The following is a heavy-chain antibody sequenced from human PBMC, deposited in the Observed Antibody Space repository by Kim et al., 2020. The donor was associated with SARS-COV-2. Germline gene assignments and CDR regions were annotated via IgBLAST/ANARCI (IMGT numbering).Heavy chain of an antibody. CDR3: ARSRPAPGGDAFDI. J-gene: IGHJ3*02. Sequence: SETLSLTCTVSGGSVSSGSYYWSWIRQPPGKGLEWIGYIYYSGSTNYNPSLKSRVTISVDTSKNQFSLKLSSVTAADTAVYYCARSRPAPGGDAFDIWGQGTMVTVS. D-gene: IGHD3-10*01. CDR2: IYYSGST. CDR1: GGSVSSGSYY. V-gene: IGHV4-61*01.